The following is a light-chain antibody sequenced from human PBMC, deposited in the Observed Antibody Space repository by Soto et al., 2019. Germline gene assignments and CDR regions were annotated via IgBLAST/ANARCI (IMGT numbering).Light chain of an antibody. CDR3: CSYVGATTDV. Sequence: QSVLTQPASVSGSPGQSITISCTGTSSTVGGFNVVSCYQQHPGKAPKVIIYEGIKRPSGVSNRFSGSNSGSTAYLTISGLQDEDEPDYYCCSYVGATTDVFGSGTKVTVL. V-gene: IGLV2-23*01. CDR1: SSTVGGFNV. CDR2: EGI. J-gene: IGLJ1*01.